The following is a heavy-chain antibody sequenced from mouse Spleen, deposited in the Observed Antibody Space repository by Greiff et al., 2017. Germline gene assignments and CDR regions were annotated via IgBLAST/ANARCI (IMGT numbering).Heavy chain of an antibody. Sequence: QVQLQQPGAELMMPGASVKLSCKASGYTFTSYWLHWVKQRPGQGLEWIGEIDPSDSYSNYNQKFKGKATLTVDKSSSTAYMQLSSLTSEDSAVYFCARGTGTGYFDVWGAGTTVTVSS. V-gene: IGHV1-69*01. J-gene: IGHJ1*01. CDR1: GYTFTSYW. CDR2: IDPSDSYS. CDR3: ARGTGTGYFDV. D-gene: IGHD4-1*01.